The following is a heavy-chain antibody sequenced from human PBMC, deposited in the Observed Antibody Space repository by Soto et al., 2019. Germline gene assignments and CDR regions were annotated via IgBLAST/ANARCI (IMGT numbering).Heavy chain of an antibody. CDR1: GGCISSYY. Sequence: PSETLSLTCTVSGGCISSYYWSWIRQPPGKGLEWIGYIYYSGSTNYNPSLKSRVTISVDTSKNQFSLKLSSVTAADTAVYYCARLTRRAYDSRGKEAFDMWGEGRLVT. CDR3: ARLTRRAYDSRGKEAFDM. D-gene: IGHD3-22*01. J-gene: IGHJ3*02. CDR2: IYYSGST. V-gene: IGHV4-59*01.